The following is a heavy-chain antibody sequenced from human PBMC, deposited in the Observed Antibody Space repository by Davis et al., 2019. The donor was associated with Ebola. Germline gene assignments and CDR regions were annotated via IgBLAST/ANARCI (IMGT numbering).Heavy chain of an antibody. CDR1: GYIFTTYW. CDR2: IYPGDSDT. CDR3: ARRVGYCISTSCPNWFDP. V-gene: IGHV5-51*01. D-gene: IGHD2-2*01. J-gene: IGHJ5*02. Sequence: GESLKISCKGSGYIFTTYWIAWVRQMPGKGLEWMGIIYPGDSDTRYSPSFQGQVTISADKSISTAYLQWSSLKASDTAMYYCARRVGYCISTSCPNWFDPWGQGTLVTVSS.